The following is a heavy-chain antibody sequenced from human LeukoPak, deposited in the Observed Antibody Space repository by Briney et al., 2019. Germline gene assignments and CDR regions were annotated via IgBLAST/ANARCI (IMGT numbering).Heavy chain of an antibody. V-gene: IGHV4-4*07. J-gene: IGHJ4*02. CDR2: INTSGST. Sequence: SETLSLTCTVSGGSISSYYWSWTRQPAGKGLEWIGRINTSGSTNYNPSLKSRVTMSVDTSKNHFSLNLSSVTAADTAVYFCAREPRQRGFDYWGQGTLVTVSS. CDR1: GGSISSYY. CDR3: AREPRQRGFDY. D-gene: IGHD6-25*01.